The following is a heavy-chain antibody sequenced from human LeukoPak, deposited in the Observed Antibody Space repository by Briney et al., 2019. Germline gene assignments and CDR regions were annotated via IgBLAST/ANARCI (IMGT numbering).Heavy chain of an antibody. Sequence: GGSLRLSCAASGFSSSSYGMHWVRQAPGKGLEWVAVIWYDGSNKYYADSVKGRFTISRDNSKNTLYLQMNSLRAEDTAVYYCARGPVAGKGEIDYWGQGTLVTVSS. D-gene: IGHD6-19*01. CDR3: ARGPVAGKGEIDY. V-gene: IGHV3-33*08. CDR1: GFSSSSYG. CDR2: IWYDGSNK. J-gene: IGHJ4*02.